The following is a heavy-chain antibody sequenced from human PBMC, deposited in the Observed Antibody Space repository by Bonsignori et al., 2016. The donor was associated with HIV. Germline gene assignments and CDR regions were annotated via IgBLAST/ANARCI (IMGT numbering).Heavy chain of an antibody. Sequence: WIRQPPGKRLEWVGTIHDSGGADYNPSLRGRVTISKDTSRDQISLNLRSVTAADTAVYFCVRDMSNWNLDFWGRGTLVTVSS. CDR2: IHDSGGA. V-gene: IGHV4-39*07. D-gene: IGHD1-1*01. J-gene: IGHJ4*02. CDR3: VRDMSNWNLDF.